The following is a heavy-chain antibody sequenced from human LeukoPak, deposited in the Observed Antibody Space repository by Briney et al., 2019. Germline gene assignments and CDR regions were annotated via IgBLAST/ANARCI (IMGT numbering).Heavy chain of an antibody. CDR3: VRGTGY. CDR2: ISSNGDNT. V-gene: IGHV3-64D*06. Sequence: PGGSLRLSCSVSGFTFSTYVMHWVRKAPGKGLEYVSAISSNGDNTYYADSVKGRFTISRDNSKNTLYPQMSSLRADDTAVYYCVRGTGYWGQGTLVTVSS. CDR1: GFTFSTYV. J-gene: IGHJ4*02.